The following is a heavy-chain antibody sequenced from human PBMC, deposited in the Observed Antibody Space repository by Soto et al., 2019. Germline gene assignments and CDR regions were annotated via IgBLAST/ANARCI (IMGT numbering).Heavy chain of an antibody. V-gene: IGHV4-4*07. J-gene: IGHJ6*02. D-gene: IGHD2-2*01. CDR3: SRVGCSNSKCYTRGMDV. CDR1: GGSISGYY. CDR2: IYSDGTT. Sequence: ETLSLTCTVSGGSISGYYWSWVRQPAGKGLEWVGRIYSDGTTNYSPSLKSRVTMSLGTSKDQFSLHLNSVTAADTAVYYCSRVGCSNSKCYTRGMDVWGQGTTVTVSS.